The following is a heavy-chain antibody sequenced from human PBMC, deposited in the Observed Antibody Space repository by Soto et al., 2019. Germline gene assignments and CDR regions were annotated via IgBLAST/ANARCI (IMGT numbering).Heavy chain of an antibody. CDR3: ARGGIAARPKRISFDP. D-gene: IGHD6-6*01. J-gene: IGHJ5*02. CDR2: IIPVLDTT. V-gene: IGHV1-69*01. CDR1: GGTFRSYA. Sequence: QVQVVQSGAEVKKSGSSVKVSCKTSGGTFRSYAVNWVRQAPGQGLEWMGRIIPVLDTTTYAQTFQGRLSCTAEESTSTAYMELRSLRPEDTAVYYCARGGIAARPKRISFDPWGQGTVVTVSS.